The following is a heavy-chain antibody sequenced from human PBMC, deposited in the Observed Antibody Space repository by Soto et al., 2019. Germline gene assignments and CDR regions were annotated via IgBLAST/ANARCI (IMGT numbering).Heavy chain of an antibody. CDR2: INPGIGTA. CDR3: ARDREVRYYDSSGYYYDY. J-gene: IGHJ4*02. V-gene: IGHV1-3*01. Sequence: ASVKVSCKASGYTFTSYAMHWVRQAPGQRLEWMGGINPGIGTAKYAQKFQGRVTITADESTSTAYMELSSLRSEDTAVYYCARDREVRYYDSSGYYYDYWGQGTLVTVSS. CDR1: GYTFTSYA. D-gene: IGHD3-22*01.